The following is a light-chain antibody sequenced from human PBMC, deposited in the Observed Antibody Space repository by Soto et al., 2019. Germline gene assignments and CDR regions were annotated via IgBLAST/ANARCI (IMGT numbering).Light chain of an antibody. CDR2: GAS. J-gene: IGKJ2*01. CDR1: QSVSTN. V-gene: IGKV3-15*01. CDR3: QQSNNWPYT. Sequence: EIVLTQSPRTLSVSPGERANLSCRASQSVSTNLAWFQQKPGQAPRLLIYGASTRATGIPARFSGSGSGTEFTLTINSLQSEDLAVYYCQQSNNWPYTFGQGTKLEV.